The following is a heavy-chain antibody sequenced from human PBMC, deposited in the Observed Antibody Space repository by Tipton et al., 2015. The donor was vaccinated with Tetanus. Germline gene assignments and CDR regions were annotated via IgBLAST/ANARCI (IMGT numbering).Heavy chain of an antibody. Sequence: TLSLTCTVSGGSISSSSHYWAWIRQPPGKGLEWIGSIYYTGSTYYNPSLKSRVTISVDTSKNQFSLKLTSVTVADTAVYFCARYQDRASSRYFDYWGQGTLVTVSS. CDR1: GGSISSSSHY. V-gene: IGHV4-39*07. CDR3: ARYQDRASSRYFDY. J-gene: IGHJ4*02. CDR2: IYYTGST. D-gene: IGHD6-6*01.